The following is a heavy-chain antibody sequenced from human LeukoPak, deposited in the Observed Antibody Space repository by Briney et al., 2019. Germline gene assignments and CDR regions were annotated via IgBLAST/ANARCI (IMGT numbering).Heavy chain of an antibody. V-gene: IGHV4-34*01. CDR1: GGSFSGYY. D-gene: IGHD4-11*01. CDR3: ARYRVEALGLFDY. Sequence: PSETLSLTCAVYGGSFSGYYWSWIRQPPGKGLEWIGEINHSGSTNYNPSLKSRVTISVDTSKNQFSLKLSSVTAADTAAYYCARYRVEALGLFDYWGQGSLVTVSS. CDR2: INHSGST. J-gene: IGHJ4*02.